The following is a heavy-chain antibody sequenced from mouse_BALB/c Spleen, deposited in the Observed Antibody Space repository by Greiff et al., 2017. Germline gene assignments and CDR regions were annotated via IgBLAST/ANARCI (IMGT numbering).Heavy chain of an antibody. D-gene: IGHD2-3*01. CDR1: GYTFTSYY. CDR2: INPSNGGT. CDR3: ARSYDGSFDY. Sequence: QVQLQQPGAELVKPGASVKLSCKASGYTFTSYYMYWVKQRPGQGLEWIGGINPSNGGTNFNEKFKSKATLTVDKSSSTAYMELARLTSEDSAIYYCARSYDGSFDYWGQGTTLTVSS. J-gene: IGHJ2*01. V-gene: IGHV1S81*02.